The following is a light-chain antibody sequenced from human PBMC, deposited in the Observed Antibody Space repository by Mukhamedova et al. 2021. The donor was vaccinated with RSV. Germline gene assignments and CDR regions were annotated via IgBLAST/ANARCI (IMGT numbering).Light chain of an antibody. CDR2: AAS. J-gene: IGKJ3*01. Sequence: WYQRRVHGEAPRLLIYAASSLQSGVPSRFSGSGSGTDFTLTINKLQPEDFATYYCQQSYSTPFAFGPGTKVDIK. V-gene: IGKV1-39*01. CDR3: QQSYSTPFA.